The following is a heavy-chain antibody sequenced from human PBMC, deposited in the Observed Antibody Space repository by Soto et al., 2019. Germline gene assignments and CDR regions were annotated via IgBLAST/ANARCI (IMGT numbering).Heavy chain of an antibody. CDR1: VYTFTSYG. CDR3: ARANDFWSGYYFTYGWFDP. CDR2: ISAYNGNT. Sequence: QVQLVQSGAEVKKPGASVKVSCKASVYTFTSYGISWVRQAPGQGLEWMGWISAYNGNTNYAQKLQGRVTMTTDTSTSTAYMELRSLRSDDTAVYYCARANDFWSGYYFTYGWFDPWGQGTLVTVSS. D-gene: IGHD3-3*01. V-gene: IGHV1-18*04. J-gene: IGHJ5*02.